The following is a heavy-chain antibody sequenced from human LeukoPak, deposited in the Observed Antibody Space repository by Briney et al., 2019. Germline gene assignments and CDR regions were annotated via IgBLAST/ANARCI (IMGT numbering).Heavy chain of an antibody. CDR3: ARGFTGELGGVDH. CDR2: INPKSGDT. D-gene: IGHD1-26*01. Sequence: GASVKVSCKASGHVFTGYYSHWVRQAPGQGLEWMGWINPKSGDTNYAQKFQGRVTMTRDTSISTAYMELSRLRSDDTAVYYCARGFTGELGGVDHWGQGTLVTVSS. CDR1: GHVFTGYY. J-gene: IGHJ4*02. V-gene: IGHV1-2*02.